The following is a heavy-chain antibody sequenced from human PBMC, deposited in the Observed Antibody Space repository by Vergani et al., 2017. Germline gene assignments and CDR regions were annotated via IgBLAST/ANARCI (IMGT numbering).Heavy chain of an antibody. J-gene: IGHJ3*02. Sequence: QVQLVESGGGVVQPGRSLRLSCAASGFTFSSYGMHWVRQAPGKGLEWVAVISYDGSNKYYADSVKGRFTISRDNAKNSLYLQMNSLRAEDTALYYCAKPRGYCSGGSCYGARRWAALDAFDIWGQGTMVTVSS. CDR2: ISYDGSNK. CDR1: GFTFSSYG. CDR3: AKPRGYCSGGSCYGARRWAALDAFDI. D-gene: IGHD2-15*01. V-gene: IGHV3-30*18.